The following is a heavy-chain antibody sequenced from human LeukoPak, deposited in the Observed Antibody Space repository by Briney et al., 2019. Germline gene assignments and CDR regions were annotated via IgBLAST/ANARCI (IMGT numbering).Heavy chain of an antibody. V-gene: IGHV4-61*02. J-gene: IGHJ2*01. Sequence: PSETLSLTCTVSGGSISSGSYYWSWIRQPAGKGLEWIGRIYTSGSTNYNPSLKSRVTISVDTSKNQFSLNLTSVTAADTAVYYCARVKDFAYSFFDLWGRGTLVTVSS. CDR2: IYTSGST. CDR1: GGSISSGSYY. CDR3: ARVKDFAYSFFDL.